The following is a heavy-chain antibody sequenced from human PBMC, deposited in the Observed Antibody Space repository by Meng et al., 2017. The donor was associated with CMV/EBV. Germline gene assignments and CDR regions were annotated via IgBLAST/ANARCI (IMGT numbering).Heavy chain of an antibody. D-gene: IGHD1-26*01. J-gene: IGHJ4*02. Sequence: GESLKISCAASGFTFSNAWMSWVRQAPGKGLEWVGRIKSKTDGGTTDNAAPVKGRFTISRDDSKNTLYLQMNSLKTEDTAVYYCTTDDGRGAHSGSYWGWGQGTLVTVSS. CDR1: GFTFSNAW. CDR2: IKSKTDGGTT. V-gene: IGHV3-15*01. CDR3: TTDDGRGAHSGSYWG.